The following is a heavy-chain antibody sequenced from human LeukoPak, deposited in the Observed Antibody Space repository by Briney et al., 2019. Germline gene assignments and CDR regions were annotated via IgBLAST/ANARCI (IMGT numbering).Heavy chain of an antibody. V-gene: IGHV1-3*04. CDR2: INTANDDT. J-gene: IGHJ4*02. CDR1: GYTFTNYA. Sequence: ASVKVSCKASGYTFTNYALHWVRQAPGQRLEWMGWINTANDDTKYSPEFQGRVTITTDTSASTAYMELSRLRSDDTAVYYCARGAGYDCWGQGTLVTVSS. CDR3: ARGAGYDC. D-gene: IGHD2-15*01.